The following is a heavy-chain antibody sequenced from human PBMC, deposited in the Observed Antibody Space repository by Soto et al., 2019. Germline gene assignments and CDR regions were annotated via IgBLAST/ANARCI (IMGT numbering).Heavy chain of an antibody. CDR2: INSDGSST. D-gene: IGHD2-21*02. J-gene: IGHJ3*02. CDR1: GFAFSGYW. V-gene: IGHV3-74*01. CDR3: VRGRHRVVVSAILGHGFEI. Sequence: EVQLVESGGGLVQPGGSLRLSCAASGFAFSGYWMHWVRQAPGKGLVWVSRINSDGSSTNYADSVKGRITIFRDNDKSTLYLHMNSLRAEDTAVYYCVRGRHRVVVSAILGHGFEIWGQGTKVTIYS.